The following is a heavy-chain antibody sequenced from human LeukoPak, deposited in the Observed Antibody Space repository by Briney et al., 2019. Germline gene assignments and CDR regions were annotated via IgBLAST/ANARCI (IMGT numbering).Heavy chain of an antibody. D-gene: IGHD4-17*01. Sequence: PSETLSLTCTVSGYSISSGYYWGWIRQPPGKGLEWIGSIYHSGSTYYNPSLKSRVTISVDTSKNQFSLKLSSVTAADTAVYYCARGYGDLPLDYWGQGTLVTVSS. CDR2: IYHSGST. CDR3: ARGYGDLPLDY. CDR1: GYSISSGYY. V-gene: IGHV4-38-2*02. J-gene: IGHJ4*02.